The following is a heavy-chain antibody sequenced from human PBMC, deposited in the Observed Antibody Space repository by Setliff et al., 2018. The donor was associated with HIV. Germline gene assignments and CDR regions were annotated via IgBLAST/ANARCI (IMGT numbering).Heavy chain of an antibody. CDR3: ASNYDFWSGYETNYYMDG. D-gene: IGHD3-3*01. Sequence: ASVKVSCKASGYTFTSYAMHWVRQAPGQRLEWMGWINAGNGNTKYSQKFQGRVTITRDTSASTAYMELSSLRSEDTAVYYCASNYDFWSGYETNYYMDGWGKGTTVTVSS. CDR1: GYTFTSYA. CDR2: INAGNGNT. J-gene: IGHJ6*03. V-gene: IGHV1-3*01.